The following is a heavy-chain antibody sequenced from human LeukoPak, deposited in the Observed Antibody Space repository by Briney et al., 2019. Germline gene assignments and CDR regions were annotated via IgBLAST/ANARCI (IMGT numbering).Heavy chain of an antibody. V-gene: IGHV3-11*01. Sequence: GGSLRLSCVASEFTVSTNYMSWIRQAPGKGLEWVSYISSSGSTIYYADSVKGRFTISRDNAKNSLYLQMNGLRDGDTAVYYCPRGPVVADFDAWGNGITVSV. CDR2: ISSSGSTI. D-gene: IGHD2-15*01. J-gene: IGHJ6*03. CDR3: PRGPVVADFDA. CDR1: EFTVSTNY.